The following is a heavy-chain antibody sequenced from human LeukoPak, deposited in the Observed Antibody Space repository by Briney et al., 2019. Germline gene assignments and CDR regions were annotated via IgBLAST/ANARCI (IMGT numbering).Heavy chain of an antibody. V-gene: IGHV3-66*01. CDR1: GFTVSSNY. Sequence: GGSLRLSCAASGFTVSSNYMSCVRQAPGKGLEWVSVLHSGGTTYYTDSVKGRFTISRDNSKNTLYLQMNSLRAEDTAVYYCTRDRTFDIWGQGTMVTVSS. CDR2: LHSGGTT. J-gene: IGHJ3*02. CDR3: TRDRTFDI.